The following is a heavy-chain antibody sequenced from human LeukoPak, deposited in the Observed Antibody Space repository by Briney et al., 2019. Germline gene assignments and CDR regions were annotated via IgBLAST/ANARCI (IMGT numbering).Heavy chain of an antibody. D-gene: IGHD3-3*01. J-gene: IGHJ6*03. CDR3: ARSRYYDFWSGYEGVMDV. Sequence: GASVKVSCKASGYTFTGYYMHWVRQAPGQGLEWMGWINPNSGGTNYAQKFQGRVTMTRDTSISTAYMELSRLRSDDTAVYYCARSRYYDFWSGYEGVMDVWGKGTTVTVSS. V-gene: IGHV1-2*02. CDR1: GYTFTGYY. CDR2: INPNSGGT.